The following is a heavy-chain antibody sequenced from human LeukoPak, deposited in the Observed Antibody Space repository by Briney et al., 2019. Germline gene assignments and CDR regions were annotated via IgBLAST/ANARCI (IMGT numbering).Heavy chain of an antibody. Sequence: PGGSLRLSCAASGFTFSSYWMSWVRQAPGKGLEWVANIKQDGSEKYYVDSVKGRFTISRDNAKNSLYLQMNSLRAEDTAVYYCARDRTYYDSSGYWEWYGMDVWGQGTTVTVSS. D-gene: IGHD3-22*01. J-gene: IGHJ6*02. CDR3: ARDRTYYDSSGYWEWYGMDV. CDR2: IKQDGSEK. CDR1: GFTFSSYW. V-gene: IGHV3-7*01.